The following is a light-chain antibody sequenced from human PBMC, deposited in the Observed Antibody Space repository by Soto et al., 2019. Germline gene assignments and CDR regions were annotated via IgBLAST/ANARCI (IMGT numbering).Light chain of an antibody. V-gene: IGLV1-44*01. CDR2: TND. J-gene: IGLJ1*01. CDR3: SSYTSSNTFYV. CDR1: SFNIGRNP. Sequence: QSVLTQPPSASGTPGQRVTISCSGSSFNIGRNPINWYQQFPGTAPKLLIYTNDQRPSGVPDRFSGSKSGTSASLAISGLQSEDEADYYCSSYTSSNTFYVFGTGTKLTVL.